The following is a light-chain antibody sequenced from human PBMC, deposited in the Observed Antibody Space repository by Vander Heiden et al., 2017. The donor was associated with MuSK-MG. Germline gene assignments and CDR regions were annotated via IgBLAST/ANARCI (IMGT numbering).Light chain of an antibody. Sequence: DIQLTQSPASLAASVGDRVTITCRASQTHRHYFNCHQQQPGKPPKLLIYGASSLQSGAASRFSGSGSGTDFPLTISSLQPEDFVTYYCQESYNTPFTFGPGTKVDI. J-gene: IGKJ3*01. CDR1: QTHRHY. CDR2: GAS. CDR3: QESYNTPFT. V-gene: IGKV1-39*01.